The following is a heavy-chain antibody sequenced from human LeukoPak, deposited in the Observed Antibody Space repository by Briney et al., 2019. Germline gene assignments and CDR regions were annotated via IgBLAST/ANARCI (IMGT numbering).Heavy chain of an antibody. J-gene: IGHJ4*02. D-gene: IGHD4-17*01. CDR3: ATAPTEDGDGSSPGY. CDR1: RFTFRDHF. V-gene: IGHV3-11*04. Sequence: PGGSLRLCCAASRFTFRDHFMSWIRQPPGKGLEYVSYISSSGSDTYYSDSAKGRFTVSRDNAKNSLFLQMNSLRAEDTAVYYCATAPTEDGDGSSPGYWGQGTLVTVSS. CDR2: ISSSGSDT.